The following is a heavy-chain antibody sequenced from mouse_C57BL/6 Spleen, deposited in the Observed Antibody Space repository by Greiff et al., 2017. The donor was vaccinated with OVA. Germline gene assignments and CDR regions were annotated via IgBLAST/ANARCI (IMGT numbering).Heavy chain of an antibody. J-gene: IGHJ1*03. CDR2: INPYNGGT. Sequence: EVQLQQSGPVLVKPGASVKMSCKASGYTFTDYYMNWVKQSHGKSLEWIGVINPYNGGTSYNQKFKGKATLTVDKSSSTAYMELNSLTSEDSAVYYCARTLCWYFDVWGTGTTVTVSS. D-gene: IGHD6-1*01. V-gene: IGHV1-19*01. CDR1: GYTFTDYY. CDR3: ARTLCWYFDV.